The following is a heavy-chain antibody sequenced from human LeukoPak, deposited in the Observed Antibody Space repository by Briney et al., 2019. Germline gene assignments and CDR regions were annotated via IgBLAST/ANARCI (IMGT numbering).Heavy chain of an antibody. Sequence: ASVKVSCKASGYTFTSYGISWVRQAPGQGLEWMGWISAYNGNTNYAQKLQGRVTMTTDTSTSTAYMELRSLRSDDTAVYYCARWDSSSWYPSFVYWGQGTLVTVSS. V-gene: IGHV1-18*01. CDR2: ISAYNGNT. D-gene: IGHD6-13*01. CDR1: GYTFTSYG. CDR3: ARWDSSSWYPSFVY. J-gene: IGHJ4*02.